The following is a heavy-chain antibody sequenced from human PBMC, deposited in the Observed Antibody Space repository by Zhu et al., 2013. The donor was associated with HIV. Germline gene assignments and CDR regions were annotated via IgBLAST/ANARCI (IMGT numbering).Heavy chain of an antibody. D-gene: IGHD3-16*01. V-gene: IGHV1-2*02. Sequence: QVQLVQSGAEVRKPGASVTFSCKASGSTFTGYSIHWVRQAPGQGLQWMGWINPNSGGTNFVQRFQGRVTMTRDTSISTAYMELSRLRSDDTAVYYCARGEGPLAYDYIWGPFDYWGQGTLVTVSS. CDR3: ARGEGPLAYDYIWGPFDY. CDR1: GSTFTGYS. CDR2: INPNSGGT. J-gene: IGHJ4*02.